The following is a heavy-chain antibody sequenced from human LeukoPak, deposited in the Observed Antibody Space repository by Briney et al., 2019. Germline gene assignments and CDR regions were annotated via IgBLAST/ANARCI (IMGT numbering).Heavy chain of an antibody. D-gene: IGHD3-22*01. CDR2: MSYGGST. V-gene: IGHV4-39*07. CDR3: ARGDYYDKACDY. J-gene: IGHJ4*02. Sequence: SETLSLTCTVSGGSISSSNYYWGWIRQPPGKGLEWIGSMSYGGSTYYNPSLKSRVTISVDTSKNQFSLNLSSVTAADTAVYYCARGDYYDKACDYWGQGTLVTVSS. CDR1: GGSISSSNYY.